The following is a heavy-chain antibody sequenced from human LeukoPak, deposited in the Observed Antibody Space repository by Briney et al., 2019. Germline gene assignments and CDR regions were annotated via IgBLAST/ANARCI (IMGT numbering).Heavy chain of an antibody. CDR1: GWSFNDHY. CDR2: INARGDT. V-gene: IGHV4-34*01. CDR3: ARGQVPAARGYNWFDP. Sequence: PSETLSLTRAVYGWSFNDHYWNWIRQPPGKGLEWIGEINARGDTNFNPSLKSRVTISVDTSKNQFSLTLRSMIAADTAVYYCARGQVPAARGYNWFDPWGQGTLVTVSS. J-gene: IGHJ5*02. D-gene: IGHD2-2*01.